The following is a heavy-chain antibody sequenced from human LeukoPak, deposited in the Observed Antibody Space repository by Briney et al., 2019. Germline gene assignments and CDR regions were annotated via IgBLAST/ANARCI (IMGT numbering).Heavy chain of an antibody. CDR3: ARYPYSTSSWSDP. CDR1: GLTVSSDY. D-gene: IGHD6-6*01. CDR2: IYSGGGT. V-gene: IGHV3-66*01. Sequence: QPGGSLRLSCAASGLTVSSDYMSWVRQAPGKGLEWVSVIYSGGGTYYADSVRGRFTISRDNSKNTLYLQLNSLRVEDTAVYYCARYPYSTSSWSDPWGQGTLVTVSS. J-gene: IGHJ5*02.